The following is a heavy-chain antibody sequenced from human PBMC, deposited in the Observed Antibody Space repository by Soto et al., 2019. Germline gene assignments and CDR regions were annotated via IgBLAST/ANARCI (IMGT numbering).Heavy chain of an antibody. D-gene: IGHD5-12*01. CDR1: GFTFSSYT. V-gene: IGHV3-7*01. CDR3: ARDPAPVGYRGLDV. J-gene: IGHJ6*02. CDR2: IKEDGSEK. Sequence: GGSLSLSCAASGFTFSSYTITWVRQAPGKGLAWVANIKEDGSEKYYVDSVKGRFTISRDNTNESLYLQMNSLRAEDTAVYYCARDPAPVGYRGLDVWGQGTTVTVSS.